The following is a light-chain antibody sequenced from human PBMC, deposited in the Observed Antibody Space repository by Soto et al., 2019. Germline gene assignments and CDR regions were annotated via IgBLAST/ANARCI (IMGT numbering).Light chain of an antibody. J-gene: IGLJ1*01. Sequence: QSALTQPASVSGSPGQSITISCTGTSSDVGGYNYVSWSQQHPGKAPQLMIYEVSNRPSGVSNRFSGSKSGNTASLTISGLQAEDEADYYCSSYTSISTYVFGTGTNLTVL. CDR1: SSDVGGYNY. CDR2: EVS. V-gene: IGLV2-14*01. CDR3: SSYTSISTYV.